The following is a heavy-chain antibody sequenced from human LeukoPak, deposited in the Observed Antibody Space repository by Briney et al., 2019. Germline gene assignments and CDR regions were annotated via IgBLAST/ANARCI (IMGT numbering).Heavy chain of an antibody. CDR2: SNPYNGNT. Sequence: VASVNVSCKASGYTFTTYGISGVRQAPGQGLECMGWSNPYNGNTNYAQKLQGRVTMTTDTSTSTAYMELRSLRSDDTAVYYCARELYGRFEYWGQGTLVTVSS. D-gene: IGHD2-2*02. CDR3: ARELYGRFEY. V-gene: IGHV1-18*01. J-gene: IGHJ4*02. CDR1: GYTFTTYG.